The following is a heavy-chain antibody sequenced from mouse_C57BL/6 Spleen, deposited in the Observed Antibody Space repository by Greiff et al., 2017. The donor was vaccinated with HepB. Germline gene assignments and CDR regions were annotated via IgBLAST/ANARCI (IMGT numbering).Heavy chain of an antibody. D-gene: IGHD2-3*01. CDR1: GYTFTDYY. Sequence: QVQLQQSGAELVKPGASVKISCKASGYTFTDYYINWVKQRPGQGLEWIGKIAPGSGSTYYNEKFKGKATLTADKSSSTAYMQLSSLTSEDSAVYFCARRENDYGYFDVWGTGTTVTVSS. CDR2: IAPGSGST. CDR3: ARRENDYGYFDV. J-gene: IGHJ1*03. V-gene: IGHV1-77*01.